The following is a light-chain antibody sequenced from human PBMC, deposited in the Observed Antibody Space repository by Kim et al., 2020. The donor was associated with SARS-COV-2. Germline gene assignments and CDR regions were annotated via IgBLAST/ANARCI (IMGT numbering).Light chain of an antibody. CDR3: QVWDSSSDHWV. CDR1: NSGSKR. V-gene: IGLV3-21*04. J-gene: IGLJ3*02. Sequence: PGKTARITCGGNNSGSKRLHWDQQKPGQAPVLVIYYDSDRPSGIPERFSGSNSGNTATLTISRVEAGDEADYYCQVWDSSSDHWVFGGGTQLTVL. CDR2: YDS.